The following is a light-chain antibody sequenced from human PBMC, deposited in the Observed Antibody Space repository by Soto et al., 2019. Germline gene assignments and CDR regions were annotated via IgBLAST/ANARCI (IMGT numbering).Light chain of an antibody. J-gene: IGLJ2*01. V-gene: IGLV2-14*01. CDR3: SSYTSTSTLV. Sequence: QSLLTHPASLSGSPGQSITMSCTGTSSEVGGYNYISWYQQHPGKAPKLMIYEVSNRPSGVSNRFSGSKSGNTASLTISGLQAEDEADYYCSSYTSTSTLVFGGGTKVTVL. CDR2: EVS. CDR1: SSEVGGYNY.